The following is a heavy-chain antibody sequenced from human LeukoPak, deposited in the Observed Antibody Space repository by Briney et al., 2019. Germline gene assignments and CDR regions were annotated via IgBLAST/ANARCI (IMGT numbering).Heavy chain of an antibody. CDR2: ISAYNGNT. CDR3: ARDYGPAYYDILTGYFPLDY. J-gene: IGHJ4*02. CDR1: GYTFTSYG. Sequence: GASVKVSCKASGYTFTSYGISWVRQAPGQGLEWMGWISAYNGNTNYAQKLQGRVTMTTDTSTSTAYMELRSLRSDDTAVYYCARDYGPAYYDILTGYFPLDYWGQGTLVTVSS. V-gene: IGHV1-18*01. D-gene: IGHD3-9*01.